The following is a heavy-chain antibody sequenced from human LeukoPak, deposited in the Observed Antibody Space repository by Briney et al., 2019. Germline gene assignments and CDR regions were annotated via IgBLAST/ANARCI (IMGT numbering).Heavy chain of an antibody. D-gene: IGHD3-22*01. V-gene: IGHV3-23*01. CDR3: ARRRPGYYYDSSGSSAPDFDY. Sequence: GGSLRLSCAASGFTFSSYAMSWVRQAPGKGLEWVSTISGSGGRTYYADSVKGRFTISRDNSKNTLYLQMNSLRAEDTAVYYCARRRPGYYYDSSGSSAPDFDYRGQGTLVTVSS. CDR2: ISGSGGRT. J-gene: IGHJ4*02. CDR1: GFTFSSYA.